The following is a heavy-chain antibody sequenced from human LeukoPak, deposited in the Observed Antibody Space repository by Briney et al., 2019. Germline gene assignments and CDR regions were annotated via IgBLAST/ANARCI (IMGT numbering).Heavy chain of an antibody. CDR1: GFTFDDYG. CDR3: ARGGNSYGSPTPYYYYCMDV. CDR2: INWNGCRT. J-gene: IGHJ6*03. D-gene: IGHD5-18*01. V-gene: IGHV3-20*04. Sequence: PGGSLRLSCAASGFTFDDYGMSWVRQAPGKGLEWVSGINWNGCRTGYADSVKGRFTISRDNAKNSLYLQMNSLKAEDTALYYCARGGNSYGSPTPYYYYCMDVWGKGTTVTVSS.